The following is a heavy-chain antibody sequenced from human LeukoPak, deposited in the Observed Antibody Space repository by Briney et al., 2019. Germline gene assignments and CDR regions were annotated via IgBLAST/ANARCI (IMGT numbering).Heavy chain of an antibody. CDR3: ARYYYGSGPFDY. J-gene: IGHJ4*02. CDR1: GGSISSDS. Sequence: SETLSLTCTVFGGSISSDSWSWIRQPPGKGLEWIGYIHYSGSTNYNPSLKSRVTISIDTSKNQFSLKLSSVTAADTAVYYCARYYYGSGPFDYWGQGTLVTVSS. CDR2: IHYSGST. D-gene: IGHD3-10*01. V-gene: IGHV4-59*01.